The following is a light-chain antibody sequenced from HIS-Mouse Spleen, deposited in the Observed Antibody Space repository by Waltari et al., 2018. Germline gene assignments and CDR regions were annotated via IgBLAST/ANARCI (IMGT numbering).Light chain of an antibody. V-gene: IGLV2-14*03. CDR1: SSDVGGYNY. CDR2: DFS. CDR3: SSYTSSSFNVV. Sequence: QSALTQPASVSGSPGQSITISCTGTSSDVGGYNYVSWYQQHPGKAPKLMLYDFSNRPSGVSNRFSGSKSGNTASLTISGLQAEDEADYYCSSYTSSSFNVVFGGGTKLTVL. J-gene: IGLJ2*01.